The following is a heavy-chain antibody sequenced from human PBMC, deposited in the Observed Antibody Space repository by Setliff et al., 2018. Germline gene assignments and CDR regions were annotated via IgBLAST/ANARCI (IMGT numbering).Heavy chain of an antibody. Sequence: PSETLSLTCTVSGDSINNYYWTWIRQPPGKGLERIGYIYHSGGTNYNPSLKSRVTISVDTSKKQFSLNLSSVTAADTAVYYCARGQATSSRSSLVYWGQGILVTVSS. J-gene: IGHJ4*02. CDR3: ARGQATSSRSSLVY. V-gene: IGHV4-59*01. D-gene: IGHD6-6*01. CDR2: IYHSGGT. CDR1: GDSINNYY.